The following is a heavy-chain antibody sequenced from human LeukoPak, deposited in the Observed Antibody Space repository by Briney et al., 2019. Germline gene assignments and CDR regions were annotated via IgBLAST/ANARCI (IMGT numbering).Heavy chain of an antibody. CDR1: GFTVRSNY. D-gene: IGHD6-19*01. J-gene: IGHJ3*02. CDR2: IYSGGST. CDR3: ARSDSEQWLISGAFDI. Sequence: PGGSLRLSCAASGFTVRSNYMSWVRQAPGKGLEWVSVIYSGGSTYYADSAKGRFTLSRDNSKNTVYLQMNSLRAEDTAVYYCARSDSEQWLISGAFDIWGQGTMVTVSS. V-gene: IGHV3-53*01.